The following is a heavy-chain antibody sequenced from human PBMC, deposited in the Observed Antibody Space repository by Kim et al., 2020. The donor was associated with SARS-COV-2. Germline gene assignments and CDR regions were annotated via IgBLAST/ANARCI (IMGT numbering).Heavy chain of an antibody. CDR2: ISSSSSYI. CDR3: ARGPIGGNWNDYYFGMDV. V-gene: IGHV3-21*01. J-gene: IGHJ6*02. D-gene: IGHD1-20*01. Sequence: GGSLRLSCAASGFTFNSYSMNWVRQAPGKGLEWVSSISSSSSYIYYADSVKGRFTISRDNAKNSLYLQMNSLRAEDTAVYYCARGPIGGNWNDYYFGMDVWGQGTTVTVSS. CDR1: GFTFNSYS.